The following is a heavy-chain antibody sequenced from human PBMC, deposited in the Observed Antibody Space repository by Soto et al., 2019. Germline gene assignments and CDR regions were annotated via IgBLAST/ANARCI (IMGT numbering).Heavy chain of an antibody. CDR2: IYSGGST. D-gene: IGHD2-2*01. Sequence: GGSLRLSCAAAGLPVSSNYMSWVRQAPGKGLEWVSVIYSGGSTYYADSVKGRFTISRDNSKNTLYLQMNSLRAEDTAVYYCARGKGYCSSTSCSKPDNWFDPWGQGTLVTVSS. V-gene: IGHV3-66*01. J-gene: IGHJ5*02. CDR1: GLPVSSNY. CDR3: ARGKGYCSSTSCSKPDNWFDP.